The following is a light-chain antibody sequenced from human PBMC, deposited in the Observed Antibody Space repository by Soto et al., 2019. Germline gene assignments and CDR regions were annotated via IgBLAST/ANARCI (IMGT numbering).Light chain of an antibody. CDR3: GSWDSSLSAYV. Sequence: QSVLTQPPSVSAAPGQRVTISCSGSSSNIGGNSVSWYQQLPGTAPKLLIYDDDKRPSGIPDRFSGSKSGTSATLGITGFQTGDEADYYCGSWDSSLSAYVSGTGTKFT. V-gene: IGLV1-51*01. J-gene: IGLJ1*01. CDR2: DDD. CDR1: SSNIGGNS.